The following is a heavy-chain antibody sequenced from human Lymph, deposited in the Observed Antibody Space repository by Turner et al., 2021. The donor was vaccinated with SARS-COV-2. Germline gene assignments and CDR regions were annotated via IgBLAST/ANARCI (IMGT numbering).Heavy chain of an antibody. D-gene: IGHD3-3*01. CDR1: GYSFTTYW. CDR3: ARREWGGSLGHIDY. Sequence: EVQLVQSGAEVKKPGESLKISCRPSGYSFTTYWIGWVRQMPGKGLEWMGIIYHGDSETRYSPSFQGQVTISADKSISTAYLQWSSLKASETAMYYCARREWGGSLGHIDYWGQGTLVTVSS. CDR2: IYHGDSET. V-gene: IGHV5-51*01. J-gene: IGHJ4*02.